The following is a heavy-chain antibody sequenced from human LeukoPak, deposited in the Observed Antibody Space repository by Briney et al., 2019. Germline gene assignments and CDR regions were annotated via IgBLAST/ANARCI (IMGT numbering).Heavy chain of an antibody. D-gene: IGHD6-19*01. CDR2: ISSSSSYT. CDR1: GFTFSDYY. V-gene: IGHV3-11*06. CDR3: ARDDFSSGWSLFDY. J-gene: IGHJ4*02. Sequence: PGGSLRLSCAASGFTFSDYYMSWIRQAPGKGLEWVSYISSSSSYTNYADSVKGRFTISRDNAKNSLYLQMNSLRAEDTAVYYCARDDFSSGWSLFDYWGQGTLVTVSS.